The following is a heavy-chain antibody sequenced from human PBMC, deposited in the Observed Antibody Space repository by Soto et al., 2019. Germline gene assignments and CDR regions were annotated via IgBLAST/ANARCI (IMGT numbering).Heavy chain of an antibody. Sequence: PGGSLRLSCSASVFTFSNYWIHWVRQPPGKGLVWVSRINGSGGSKYYADSVKARFTLSRDNSKKTLYLQMISLRAEDTAVYYCAKDIAESYDSSGPFDYWGQGTLVTVSS. V-gene: IGHV3-23*01. CDR3: AKDIAESYDSSGPFDY. D-gene: IGHD3-22*01. J-gene: IGHJ4*02. CDR1: VFTFSNYW. CDR2: INGSGGSK.